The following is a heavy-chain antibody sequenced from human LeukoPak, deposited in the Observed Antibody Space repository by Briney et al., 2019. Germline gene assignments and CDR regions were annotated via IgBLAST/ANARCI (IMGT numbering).Heavy chain of an antibody. CDR3: ARGPRVAARRWFDP. Sequence: PSETLSLTCTVSGGSISSSSYYWGWIRQPPGKGLEWIGSIYYSGSTYYNPSLKSRVTISVDTSKNQFSLKLSSVTAADTAVYYCARGPRVAARRWFDPWGQGTLVTVSS. CDR2: IYYSGST. V-gene: IGHV4-39*07. CDR1: GGSISSSSYY. D-gene: IGHD6-6*01. J-gene: IGHJ5*02.